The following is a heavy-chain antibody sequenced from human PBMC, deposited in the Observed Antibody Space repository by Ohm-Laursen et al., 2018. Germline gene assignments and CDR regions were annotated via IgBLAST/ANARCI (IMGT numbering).Heavy chain of an antibody. J-gene: IGHJ5*02. V-gene: IGHV3-53*01. CDR2: IYSGGST. CDR1: GFTVSSNY. CDR3: ARVVAGRRRTGYFPNWFDP. Sequence: SLRLSCAASGFTVSSNYMSWVRQAPGKGLEWVSVIYSGGSTYYADSVKGRFTISRDISKNTLYLQMNSLRAEDTAVYYCARVVAGRRRTGYFPNWFDPWGQGTLVTVSS. D-gene: IGHD3/OR15-3a*01.